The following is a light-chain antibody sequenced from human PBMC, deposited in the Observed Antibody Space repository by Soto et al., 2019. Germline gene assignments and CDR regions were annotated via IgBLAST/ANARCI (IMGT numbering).Light chain of an antibody. CDR3: QQYNNWPPNT. V-gene: IGKV3-15*01. CDR2: GAS. J-gene: IGKJ2*01. Sequence: EIVMTQSPATLSVSPGERATLSCRASQRVSSNLAWYQQKPGQAPRPLIYGASTRATGIPARFSGSGSGTEFTLTISSLQSEDFAVYYCQQYNNWPPNTFGQGNKLEIK. CDR1: QRVSSN.